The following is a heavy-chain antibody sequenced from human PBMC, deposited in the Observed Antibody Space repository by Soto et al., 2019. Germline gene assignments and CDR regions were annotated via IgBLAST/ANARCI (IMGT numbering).Heavy chain of an antibody. J-gene: IGHJ5*02. D-gene: IGHD3-22*01. CDR1: GGAISSYF. CDR2: SHYSGSS. Sequence: SETLSLTCTVSGGAISSYFWSWIRQPPGKGQEWLGYSHYSGSSNYNASLKSRVTISVDTSKNQFSLKLSSVTAADTAVYYCASLYDSSVYYYGNSGLDPWGQRTLVPISS. CDR3: ASLYDSSVYYYGNSGLDP. V-gene: IGHV4-59*12.